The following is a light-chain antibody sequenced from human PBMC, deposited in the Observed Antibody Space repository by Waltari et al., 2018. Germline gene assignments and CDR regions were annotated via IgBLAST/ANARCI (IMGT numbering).Light chain of an antibody. CDR3: VLYLGTGVGV. J-gene: IGLJ3*02. CDR2: NTK. Sequence: HTVVTQEPSFAVSPGVTVTLSCGLGTVSLPSTSNPTWSQQTPGQPPRTLIYNTKTRSSGVPDRFSGSILGNQAALTITGAQAEDESDYYCVLYLGTGVGVFGGGTKLTVL. CDR1: TVSLPSTSN. V-gene: IGLV8-61*01.